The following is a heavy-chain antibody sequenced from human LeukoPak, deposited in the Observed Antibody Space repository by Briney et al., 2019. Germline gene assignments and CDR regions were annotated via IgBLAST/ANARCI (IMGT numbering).Heavy chain of an antibody. V-gene: IGHV3-9*01. J-gene: IGHJ4*02. CDR1: GLTFDDYA. Sequence: GRSLRLSCAASGLTFDDYAMHWVRQAPGKGLEWVSGISWNSGSIGYADSVKGRFTISRDNAKNSLYLQMNSLRAEDTALYYCAKGYRGGFWSGYYFDYWGQGTLVTVSS. CDR2: ISWNSGSI. D-gene: IGHD3-3*01. CDR3: AKGYRGGFWSGYYFDY.